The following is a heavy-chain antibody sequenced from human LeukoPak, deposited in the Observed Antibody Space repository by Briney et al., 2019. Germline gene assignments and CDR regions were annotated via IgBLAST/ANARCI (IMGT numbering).Heavy chain of an antibody. V-gene: IGHV3-48*03. D-gene: IGHD2-15*01. J-gene: IGHJ3*02. CDR1: GFTFSSYE. CDR2: ICSSGATI. Sequence: PGGSLRLSCAASGFTFSSYEMNWVRQAPGKGLEWVSYICSSGATIYYADSVKGRFTISRDNAKSSLYLQMNSLRAEDTAVYYCARPTAVGAAPRAFDIWGQGTMVTVSS. CDR3: ARPTAVGAAPRAFDI.